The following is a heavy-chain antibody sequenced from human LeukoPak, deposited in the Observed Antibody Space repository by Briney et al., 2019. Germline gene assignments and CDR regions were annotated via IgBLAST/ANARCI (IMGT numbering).Heavy chain of an antibody. CDR1: GGSINSRTYY. J-gene: IGHJ3*02. CDR2: IYYSGTN. CDR3: ARDKNDAFDI. Sequence: SETLSLTCTVSGGSINSRTYYWVWLRQPPGTGLEWLGTIYYSGTNYYNPSLKSRVTISLDTSKNQFSLRLRSVTAADTAVYYCARDKNDAFDIWGQGTMVTVSS. V-gene: IGHV4-39*07.